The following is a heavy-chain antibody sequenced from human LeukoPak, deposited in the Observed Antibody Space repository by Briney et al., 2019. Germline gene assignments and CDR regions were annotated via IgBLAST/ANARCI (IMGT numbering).Heavy chain of an antibody. Sequence: SETLSLTCTVSGGSISSYYLSWIRQTAGKGLEWIGRMYSSGSNYNPSLKSRVTMSVDTSKNQFSLKLSSVTAADTAVYYCARVESARRIGGAYYFDYWGQGTLVTVSS. CDR1: GGSISSYY. D-gene: IGHD2-8*01. CDR3: ARVESARRIGGAYYFDY. V-gene: IGHV4-4*07. J-gene: IGHJ4*02. CDR2: MYSSGS.